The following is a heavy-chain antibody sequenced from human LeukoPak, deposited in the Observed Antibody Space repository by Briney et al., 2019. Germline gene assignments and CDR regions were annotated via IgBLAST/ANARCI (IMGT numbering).Heavy chain of an antibody. D-gene: IGHD2-2*01. CDR2: MNPNRGNT. CDR3: ARGRRGVVPAAKNYYYYYMDV. J-gene: IGHJ6*03. CDR1: GYTFTSYD. Sequence: ASVKVSCKASGYTFTSYDITWVRQATGQGLEWMGWMNPNRGNTGYAQKFQGRVTMTRNTSISTAYMELSSLRSEDTAVYYCARGRRGVVPAAKNYYYYYMDVWGKGTTVTVSS. V-gene: IGHV1-8*01.